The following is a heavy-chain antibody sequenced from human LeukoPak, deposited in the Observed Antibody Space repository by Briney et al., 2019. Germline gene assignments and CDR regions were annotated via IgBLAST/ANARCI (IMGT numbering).Heavy chain of an antibody. J-gene: IGHJ4*02. D-gene: IGHD2-15*01. CDR3: ARGFSGPATPYFDY. CDR2: IIPIFGTA. CDR1: GGTFSSYA. Sequence: SVKVSCKASGGTFSSYAISWVRQAPGQGLEWMGGIIPIFGTANYAQKFQGRVTITADKSTSTAYMELSSLRSEDTAVYFCARGFSGPATPYFDYWGQGTLVTVSS. V-gene: IGHV1-69*06.